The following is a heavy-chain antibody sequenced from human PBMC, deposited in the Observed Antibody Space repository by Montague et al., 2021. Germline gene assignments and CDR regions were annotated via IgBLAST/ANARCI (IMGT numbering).Heavy chain of an antibody. J-gene: IGHJ4*02. CDR2: VRHIGST. V-gene: IGHV4-34*01. CDR3: ASDRGPFDY. Sequence: SDTLSLTCGVYGGSLSEYYWTWIRQSPEKGLEWIGEVRHIGSTNXNPSLKSRVTMSVDKSKNQFSLELRSVTAADTAVYYCASDRGPFDYWGQGTVVTVSS. D-gene: IGHD3-10*01. CDR1: GGSLSEYY.